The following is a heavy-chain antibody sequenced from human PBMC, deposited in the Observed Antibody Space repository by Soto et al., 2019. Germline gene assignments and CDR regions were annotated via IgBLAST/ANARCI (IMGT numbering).Heavy chain of an antibody. CDR3: ARQGTIGSRRNWLDA. CDR2: IDPDDSET. V-gene: IGHV5-51*01. D-gene: IGHD1-1*01. Sequence: PGESLKISCKASGYSFTSQWTAWVRQLPGKGLEWMGMIDPDDSETRYSPSFQGQVTISADKSITTAYLQWSSLTASDTAIYFWARQGTIGSRRNWLDAWGQGAPVSVSS. CDR1: GYSFTSQW. J-gene: IGHJ5*02.